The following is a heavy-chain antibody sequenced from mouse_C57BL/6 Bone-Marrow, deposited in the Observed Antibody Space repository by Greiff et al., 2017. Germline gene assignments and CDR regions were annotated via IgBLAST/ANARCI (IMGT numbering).Heavy chain of an antibody. Sequence: QVQLQQSGAELVKPGASVKMSCKASGYTFTTYPIEWMKQNHGKSLEWIGNFHPYNDDTKYNEKFNGKATLTVENSSNTVYLELRRLTSDDSAVYYCARSSTFFYYFDYWGQGTTLTVSS. CDR3: ARSSTFFYYFDY. CDR2: FHPYNDDT. J-gene: IGHJ2*01. CDR1: GYTFTTYP. V-gene: IGHV1-47*01. D-gene: IGHD5-1*01.